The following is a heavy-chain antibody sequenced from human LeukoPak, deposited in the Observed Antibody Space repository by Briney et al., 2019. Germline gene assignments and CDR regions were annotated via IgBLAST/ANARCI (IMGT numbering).Heavy chain of an antibody. D-gene: IGHD6-6*01. V-gene: IGHV1-2*06. CDR1: GYTFSGYS. J-gene: IGHJ4*02. CDR2: INPNSGGA. CDR3: GRSYSNSPSFDY. Sequence: GASVKVSCKASGYTFSGYSMHWVRQTPGQGLEWMGRINPNSGGASYAQNFQGRLTMTRDTSISTAYMELSSLRSDDTAVYYCGRSYSNSPSFDYWGQGTLVTVSS.